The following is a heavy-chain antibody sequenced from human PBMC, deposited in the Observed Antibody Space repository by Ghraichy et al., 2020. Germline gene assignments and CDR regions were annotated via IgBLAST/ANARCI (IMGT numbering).Heavy chain of an antibody. D-gene: IGHD6-13*01. Sequence: SETLSLTCAVYGGSFSGYYWSWIRQPPGKGLEWIGEINHSGSTNYNPSLKSRVTISVDTSKNQFSLKLSSVTAADTAGYYCARGGLSRLIAAAGRHAEYFQHWGQGTLVTVSS. CDR1: GGSFSGYY. CDR3: ARGGLSRLIAAAGRHAEYFQH. J-gene: IGHJ1*01. CDR2: INHSGST. V-gene: IGHV4-34*01.